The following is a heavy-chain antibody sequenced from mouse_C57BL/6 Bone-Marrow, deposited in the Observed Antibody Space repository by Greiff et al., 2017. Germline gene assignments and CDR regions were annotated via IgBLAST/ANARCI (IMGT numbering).Heavy chain of an antibody. J-gene: IGHJ3*01. CDR1: GYSITSGYY. D-gene: IGHD2-1*01. CDR2: ISYAGSN. Sequence: EVKLVESGPGLVKPSQSLSLTCSVTGYSITSGYYWNWIRQFPGNKLEWMGYISYAGSNNYNPSLKNRISITRDTSKNQFFLKLNSVTTEDTATYYCARGGYGNYPLAYWGQGTLVTVSA. V-gene: IGHV3-6*01. CDR3: ARGGYGNYPLAY.